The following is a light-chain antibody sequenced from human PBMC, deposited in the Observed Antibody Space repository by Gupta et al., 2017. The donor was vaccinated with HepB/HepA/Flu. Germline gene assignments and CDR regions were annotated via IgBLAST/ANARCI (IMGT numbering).Light chain of an antibody. CDR3: QQVNTYPRT. CDR2: AAS. V-gene: IGKV1-9*01. J-gene: IGKJ1*01. CDR1: QGISSY. Sequence: DIHLTQAPSFLSASVGDRVTITCRASQGISSYLAWYQQRPGKALKLLIYAASTLQSGVPSRFSGSGSGTEFSLSISSLQPEDFATYYCQQVNTYPRTFGQGTKVEIK.